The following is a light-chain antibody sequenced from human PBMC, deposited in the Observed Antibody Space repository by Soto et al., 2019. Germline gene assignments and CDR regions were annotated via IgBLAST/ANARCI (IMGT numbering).Light chain of an antibody. V-gene: IGKV3-20*01. CDR1: QSVPRN. CDR3: EQFSGHPLI. CDR2: DAS. Sequence: SLSPEKRATLSGRASQSVPRNLAWYQQRPGQAPRLLIYDASSRSTRIPDRFRGLGSRPYFSLAIRRPGSGDQAVHFCEQFSGHPLILGAGTKVDIK. J-gene: IGKJ4*01.